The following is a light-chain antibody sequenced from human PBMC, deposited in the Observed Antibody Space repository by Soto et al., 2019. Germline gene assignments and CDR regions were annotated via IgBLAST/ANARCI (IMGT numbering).Light chain of an antibody. CDR3: SSYAGDNTHV. Sequence: QSALTQPASVSGSPGQSVTISCTGTKSDVGGYDYVSWYQHHPGKAPRLIVYEVKHRPSGVSDRFSGSRSGNTASLTISGLQPADEADYFCSSYAGDNTHVFGGGTKVTVL. CDR2: EVK. J-gene: IGLJ1*01. V-gene: IGLV2-14*01. CDR1: KSDVGGYDY.